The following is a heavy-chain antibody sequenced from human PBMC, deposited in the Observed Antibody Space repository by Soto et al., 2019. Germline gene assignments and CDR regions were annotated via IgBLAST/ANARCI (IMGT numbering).Heavy chain of an antibody. J-gene: IGHJ4*02. Sequence: EVQLVESGGGLVKPGGSLRLSCAASGFTFSSYSMNWVRQAPGKGLEWVSSISSSSSYIYYADSVKGRFTISRDNAKNSLYLQMNSLRAEDTAVYYCARDVAYYYDSSGYGYWGQGTLVTVSS. CDR1: GFTFSSYS. CDR3: ARDVAYYYDSSGYGY. CDR2: ISSSSSYI. V-gene: IGHV3-21*01. D-gene: IGHD3-22*01.